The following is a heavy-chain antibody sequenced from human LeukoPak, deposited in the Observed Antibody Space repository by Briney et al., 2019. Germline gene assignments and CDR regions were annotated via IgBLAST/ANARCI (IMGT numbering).Heavy chain of an antibody. CDR3: TTDRGYYGSGSPLAFDI. J-gene: IGHJ3*02. Sequence: PGGSLRLSCAASAFTFSNYAMTWVRQAPGKGLEWVGRIKSKTDGGTTDYAAPVKGRFTISRDDSKNTLYLQMNSLKTEDTAVYYCTTDRGYYGSGSPLAFDIWGQGTMVTVSS. D-gene: IGHD3-10*01. V-gene: IGHV3-15*01. CDR2: IKSKTDGGTT. CDR1: AFTFSNYA.